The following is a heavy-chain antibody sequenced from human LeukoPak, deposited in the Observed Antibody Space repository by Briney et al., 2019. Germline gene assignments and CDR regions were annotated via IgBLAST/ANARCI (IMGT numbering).Heavy chain of an antibody. CDR2: IGSDYDR. J-gene: IGHJ4*02. V-gene: IGHV3-23*01. CDR3: AKSAGVATMYFDC. D-gene: IGHD5-12*01. CDR1: GFAFGSYA. Sequence: GGSLRLSCTASGFAFGSYAMAWVRQAPGKGLEGVAAIGSDYDRVHEDSVKGRFTISRDNSKSTLYLQMDNLRPEDTAVYFCAKSAGVATMYFDCWGQGALVTVSS.